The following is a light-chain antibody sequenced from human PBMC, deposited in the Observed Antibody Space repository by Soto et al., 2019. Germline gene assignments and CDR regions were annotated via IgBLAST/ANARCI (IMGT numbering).Light chain of an antibody. Sequence: IVLTLSPDILSLSPWAIATLSCRASQSVSTYLAWYQQRPGQAPRLLIYDASYRATDIPPRFSGSGSGTDFTLTIRSLEPQAFAFYYCQQRRSCPPTITVGNGKRLGIK. CDR2: DAS. CDR3: QQRRSCPPTIT. J-gene: IGKJ5*01. CDR1: QSVSTY. V-gene: IGKV3-11*01.